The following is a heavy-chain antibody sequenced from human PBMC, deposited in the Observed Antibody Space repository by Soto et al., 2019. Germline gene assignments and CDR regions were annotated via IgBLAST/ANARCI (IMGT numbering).Heavy chain of an antibody. V-gene: IGHV4-30-4*01. CDR3: ARTSIGEGATRGIDY. CDR1: GGSVRHSDYY. CDR2: IYYSESA. J-gene: IGHJ4*02. D-gene: IGHD2-15*01. Sequence: QVQLQESGPGLVKPSQTLSLTCTVSGGSVRHSDYYWTWVRQPPGKGLEWIGYIYYSESAYYNPSLKGRVTMSVDTSRNQFSVRLSSVTASDTAVYYCARTSIGEGATRGIDYWGQGTLVTVSS.